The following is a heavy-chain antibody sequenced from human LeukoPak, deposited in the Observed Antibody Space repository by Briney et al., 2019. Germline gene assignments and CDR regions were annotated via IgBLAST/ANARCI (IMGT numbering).Heavy chain of an antibody. Sequence: GGSLRLSCAASGFTFGTYYMSWIRQAPGKGLEWVSYISESGSSTYNADSVKGRFTISRDNAKNSLYLQMNSLRAEDTAVYYCARDSFDYYGSGSYYGLDVWGKGTTVTISS. CDR1: GFTFGTYY. D-gene: IGHD3-10*01. V-gene: IGHV3-11*04. CDR2: ISESGSST. CDR3: ARDSFDYYGSGSYYGLDV. J-gene: IGHJ6*04.